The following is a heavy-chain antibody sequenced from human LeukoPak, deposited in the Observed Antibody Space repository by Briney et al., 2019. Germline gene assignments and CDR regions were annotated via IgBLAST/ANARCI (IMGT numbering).Heavy chain of an antibody. CDR2: IYYSGST. Sequence: SETLSLTCSVSGGSISRYYWSWLRQPPGKGLEWIGYIYYSGSTRYNPSLKSRVTISVDTSKIQFSLTPSSVTAADTAVYYCARDYSVYGYNWFDPWGQGTLVTVSS. J-gene: IGHJ5*02. V-gene: IGHV4-59*01. D-gene: IGHD5/OR15-5a*01. CDR3: ARDYSVYGYNWFDP. CDR1: GGSISRYY.